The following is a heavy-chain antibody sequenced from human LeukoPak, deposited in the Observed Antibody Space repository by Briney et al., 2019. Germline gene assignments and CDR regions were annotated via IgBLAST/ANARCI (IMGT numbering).Heavy chain of an antibody. V-gene: IGHV1-2*02. CDR3: ARGGWLQPDYFDY. J-gene: IGHJ4*02. D-gene: IGHD5-24*01. Sequence: ASVKVSCKASGYTFTGYYMHWVRQAPGQGLEWMGWINPNSGDTNYAQKFQGRVTMTRDTSISTAYMELSRLRSDDTAVYYCARGGWLQPDYFDYWGQGTLVTVSS. CDR1: GYTFTGYY. CDR2: INPNSGDT.